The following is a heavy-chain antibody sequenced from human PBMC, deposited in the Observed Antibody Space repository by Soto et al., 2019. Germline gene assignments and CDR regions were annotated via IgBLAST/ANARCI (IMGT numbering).Heavy chain of an antibody. D-gene: IGHD2-15*01. CDR2: IIPIFGTA. Sequence: SVKVSCKASGGTFSSYAISWVRQAPGQGLEWMGGIIPIFGTANYAQKFQGRVTITVDESTSTAYMELSSLRSEDTAVYYCARLSYCSGGSCYPGVDWFDPWGQGTLVTVSS. J-gene: IGHJ5*02. CDR1: GGTFSSYA. V-gene: IGHV1-69*13. CDR3: ARLSYCSGGSCYPGVDWFDP.